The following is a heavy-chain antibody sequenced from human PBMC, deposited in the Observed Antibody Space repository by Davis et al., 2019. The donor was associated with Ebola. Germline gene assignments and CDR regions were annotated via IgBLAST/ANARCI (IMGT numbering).Heavy chain of an antibody. V-gene: IGHV1-18*01. J-gene: IGHJ6*02. CDR2: ISAYNGNT. Sequence: ASVKVSCKASGYTFTSYGISWVRQAPGQGLEWTGWISAYNGNTNYAQKLQGRVTMTTDTSTSTAYMELRSLRSDDTAVYYCARDEHCSGGSCYPPGGYYYGMDVWGQGTTVTVSS. CDR1: GYTFTSYG. CDR3: ARDEHCSGGSCYPPGGYYYGMDV. D-gene: IGHD2-15*01.